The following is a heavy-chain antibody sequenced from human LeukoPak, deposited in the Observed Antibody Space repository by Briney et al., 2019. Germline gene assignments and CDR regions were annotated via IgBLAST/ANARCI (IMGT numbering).Heavy chain of an antibody. V-gene: IGHV3-11*04. CDR3: ASDISNKGFDY. J-gene: IGHJ4*02. D-gene: IGHD3-3*02. CDR1: GLTLSNYY. Sequence: GGSLRLSCAASGLTLSNYYMSWIRQAPGKGLEWVSYISNIGSTTHHADSVKGRFTVSRDNAKNSLYLQMNSLRAEDTAVYYCASDISNKGFDYWGQGTLVTVSS. CDR2: ISNIGSTT.